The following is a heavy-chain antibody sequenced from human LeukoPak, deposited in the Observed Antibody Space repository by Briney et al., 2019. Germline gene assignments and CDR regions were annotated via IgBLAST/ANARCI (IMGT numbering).Heavy chain of an antibody. CDR2: IFGSGGSA. J-gene: IGHJ4*02. CDR3: EKTTTGYSSGRYPGWPVDY. V-gene: IGHV3-23*01. CDR1: GFTFNSYA. Sequence: GGSLRLSCAASGFTFNSYAMYWVRQAPGKGLEWVSGIFGSGGSAHYADSVKGRFTISRDNSKNTVYLQMDSLRVEDTAVYYCEKTTTGYSSGRYPGWPVDYWGQGTLVTVSS. D-gene: IGHD6-19*01.